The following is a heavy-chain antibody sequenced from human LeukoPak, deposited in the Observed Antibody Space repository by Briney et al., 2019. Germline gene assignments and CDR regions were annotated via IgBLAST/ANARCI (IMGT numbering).Heavy chain of an antibody. CDR3: AGGSSTSTTKYYYYYGMDV. V-gene: IGHV1-69*13. D-gene: IGHD2-2*01. Sequence: GASVKVSCKASGYTFTSYGISWVRQAPGQGLEWMGGIIPIFGTANYAQKFQGRVTITADESTSTAYMELSSLRSEDTAVYYCAGGSSTSTTKYYYYYGMDVWGQGTTVTVSS. J-gene: IGHJ6*02. CDR2: IIPIFGTA. CDR1: GYTFTSYG.